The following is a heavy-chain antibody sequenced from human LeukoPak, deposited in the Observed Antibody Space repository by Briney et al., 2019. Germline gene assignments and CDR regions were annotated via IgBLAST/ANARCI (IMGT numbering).Heavy chain of an antibody. CDR2: ISWNSGSI. J-gene: IGHJ4*02. CDR1: GFTFDDYA. Sequence: PGGSLRLSCAASGFTFDDYAMHWVRQAPGKGLEWVSGISWNSGSIGYADSVKGRFTISRDNAKNSLYLQMNSLRAEDTAVYYCARGGYNYGSSYFDYWGQGTLVTVSS. V-gene: IGHV3-9*01. CDR3: ARGGYNYGSSYFDY. D-gene: IGHD5-18*01.